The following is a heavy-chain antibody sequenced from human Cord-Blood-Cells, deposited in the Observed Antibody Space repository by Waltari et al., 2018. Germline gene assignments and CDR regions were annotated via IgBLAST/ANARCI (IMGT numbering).Heavy chain of an antibody. CDR3: ARRGGGSYLDY. CDR2: IYYSGST. J-gene: IGHJ4*02. Sequence: QLQLQESGPGLVKPSETLSLTCTVSGGSISSSSYYWGWIRQPPGKGLGWIGSIYYSGSTYYNPSLKSRVTISVDTSKNQFSLKLSSVTAADTAVYYCARRGGGSYLDYWGQGTLVTVSS. V-gene: IGHV4-39*01. CDR1: GGSISSSSYY. D-gene: IGHD1-26*01.